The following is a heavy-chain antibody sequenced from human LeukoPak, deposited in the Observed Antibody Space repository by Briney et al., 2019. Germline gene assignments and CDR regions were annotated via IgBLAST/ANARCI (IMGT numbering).Heavy chain of an antibody. J-gene: IGHJ4*02. D-gene: IGHD3-10*01. V-gene: IGHV4-34*01. Sequence: TTSETLSLTCIVSGGSFSGYYWSWVRQPPGKGLEWIGEINHSGSTNYNPSLRSRVTISVDTSKNQFSLKLSSVTAADTAVYYCAREARSGTFDYWGQGTLVTVSS. CDR1: GGSFSGYY. CDR2: INHSGST. CDR3: AREARSGTFDY.